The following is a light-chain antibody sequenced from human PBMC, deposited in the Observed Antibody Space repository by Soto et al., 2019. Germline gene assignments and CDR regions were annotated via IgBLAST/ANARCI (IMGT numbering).Light chain of an antibody. J-gene: IGKJ1*01. Sequence: EIELTQSPGTLSLSPGERATLSCRASQSAGNTYLAWYQQKPGQAPRLLIYGTSSRATGIPDRFSGSGSGTEFTLTIDRVEPEDFAVYYCQQYGNSRTFGQGTKVEVK. CDR1: QSAGNTY. CDR3: QQYGNSRT. V-gene: IGKV3-20*01. CDR2: GTS.